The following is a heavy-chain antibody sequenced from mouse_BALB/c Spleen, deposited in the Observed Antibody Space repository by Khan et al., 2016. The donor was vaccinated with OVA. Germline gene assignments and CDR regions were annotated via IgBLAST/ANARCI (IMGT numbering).Heavy chain of an antibody. D-gene: IGHD2-3*01. J-gene: IGHJ3*01. CDR2: IFPGDGTT. Sequence: QVQLKESGAELVKPGASVKLSCKASGYTFTGYDINWVRQRPEQGLEWIGRIFPGDGTTKYNEKFKGKATLTTDQSSSTAYMQLSRLTSEDSAVYCCARGSTMMAWFAYWGQGTLVTVSA. V-gene: IGHV1S56*01. CDR1: GYTFTGYD. CDR3: ARGSTMMAWFAY.